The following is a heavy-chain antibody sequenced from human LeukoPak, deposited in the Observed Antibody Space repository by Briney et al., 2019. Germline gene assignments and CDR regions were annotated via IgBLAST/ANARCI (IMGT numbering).Heavy chain of an antibody. CDR3: AGGSMPGGSSSWQTRPFDY. D-gene: IGHD6-13*01. Sequence: SETLSLTCAVYGGSFSGYYWSWIRQPPGKGLEWIGEINHSGSTNYNPSLKSRVTISVDTSKNQFSLKLSSVTAADTAVYYCAGGSMPGGSSSWQTRPFDYWGQGTLVTVSS. V-gene: IGHV4-34*01. CDR1: GGSFSGYY. J-gene: IGHJ4*02. CDR2: INHSGST.